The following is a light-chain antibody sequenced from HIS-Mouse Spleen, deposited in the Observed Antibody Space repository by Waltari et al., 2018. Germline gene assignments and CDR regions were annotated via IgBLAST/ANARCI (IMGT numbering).Light chain of an antibody. J-gene: IGLJ3*02. Sequence: SYELTQPPSVSVSPGQTARITCSGDALPKQYAYWYQQKPGQAPVLGIYKDSERPSGIPERFSGSSSGTTVTLTISGGQAEDEADYYCQSADSSGTGWVFGGGTKLTVL. V-gene: IGLV3-25*03. CDR3: QSADSSGTGWV. CDR2: KDS. CDR1: ALPKQY.